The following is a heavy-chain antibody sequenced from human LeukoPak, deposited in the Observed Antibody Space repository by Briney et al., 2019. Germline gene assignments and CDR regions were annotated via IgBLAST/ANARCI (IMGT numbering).Heavy chain of an antibody. Sequence: GGSLRLSCAASGLSFSSFSMSWVRQGPARGLEWVSSIRGNGETFYEDSVKGRFTLSSKSPRNTAYFQLNNLRLGDTAIYYCAKASWVSSTDALRWGEGTLVSVSS. V-gene: IGHV3-23*01. CDR2: IRGNGET. CDR1: GLSFSSFS. D-gene: IGHD2-15*01. CDR3: AKASWVSSTDALR. J-gene: IGHJ4*02.